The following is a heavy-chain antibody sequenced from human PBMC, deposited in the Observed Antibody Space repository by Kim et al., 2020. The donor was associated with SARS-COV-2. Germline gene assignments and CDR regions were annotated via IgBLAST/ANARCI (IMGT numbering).Heavy chain of an antibody. Sequence: GGSLRLSCAASGFTVSSNYMSWVRQAPGKGLEWVSDIYSGGNTYYADSVKGRFTTSRDNSKNTLHLQLNSLRAEDTAVYYCSRDPPVEDILTGYYVCG. CDR1: GFTVSSNY. D-gene: IGHD3-9*01. CDR3: SRDPPVEDILTGYYV. CDR2: IYSGGNT. V-gene: IGHV3-53*01. J-gene: IGHJ6*02.